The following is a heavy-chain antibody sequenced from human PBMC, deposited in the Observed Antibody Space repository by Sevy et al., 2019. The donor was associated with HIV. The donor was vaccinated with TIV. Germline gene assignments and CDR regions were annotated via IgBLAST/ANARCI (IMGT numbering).Heavy chain of an antibody. CDR1: GFTFRTFA. D-gene: IGHD7-27*01. Sequence: GGSLRLSCAASGFTFRTFAMSWVRQAPGKGLQWVSSISDTGTSTYYADSVEGRFTISRDNSKKTLYLQMNSLRAEDTALYYCAKYAGDFPNFDYWGQGTLVTVSS. V-gene: IGHV3-23*01. J-gene: IGHJ4*02. CDR3: AKYAGDFPNFDY. CDR2: ISDTGTST.